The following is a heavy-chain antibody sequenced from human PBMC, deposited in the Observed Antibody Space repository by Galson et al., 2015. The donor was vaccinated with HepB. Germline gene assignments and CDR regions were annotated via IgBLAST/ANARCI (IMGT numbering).Heavy chain of an antibody. D-gene: IGHD3-10*01. V-gene: IGHV3-64D*06. CDR3: VKEVVLLWFGESAHDY. J-gene: IGHJ4*02. CDR2: IRSNGGST. Sequence: SLRLSCAASGFTFSTYAMHWVRQAPGKGLDYVSGIRSNGGSTHYADSVKGRFTISRDNSKNTLYLQMSSLRAEDTAVYYCVKEVVLLWFGESAHDYWGQGTLVTVSS. CDR1: GFTFSTYA.